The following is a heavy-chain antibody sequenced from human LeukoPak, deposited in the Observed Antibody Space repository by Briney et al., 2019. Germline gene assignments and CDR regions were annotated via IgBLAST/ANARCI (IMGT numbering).Heavy chain of an antibody. CDR2: INHSGST. D-gene: IGHD6-19*01. J-gene: IGHJ6*02. CDR3: ARGPTPSGWYDPYYYYGMDV. Sequence: PSETLSLTCAVYGGSFSGYYWSWIRQPPGKGLEWIGEINHSGSTNYNPSLKRRVTISVDTSKNQFSLKLSSVIAADTAVYYCARGPTPSGWYDPYYYYGMDVWGQGTTVTVSS. CDR1: GGSFSGYY. V-gene: IGHV4-34*01.